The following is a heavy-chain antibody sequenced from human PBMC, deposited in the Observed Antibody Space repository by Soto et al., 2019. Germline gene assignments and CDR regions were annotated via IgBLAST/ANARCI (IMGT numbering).Heavy chain of an antibody. CDR1: GGSISSGGYY. CDR3: AAQYGSGSYSGY. Sequence: SETLSLTCTVSGGSISSGGYYWSWIRQHPGKGLEWIGYIYYSGSTYYNPSLKKRVTISVDTSKNQFSLKLSSVTAAETAVYYCAAQYGSGSYSGYWGQGTLVTVSS. J-gene: IGHJ4*02. V-gene: IGHV4-31*03. D-gene: IGHD3-10*01. CDR2: IYYSGST.